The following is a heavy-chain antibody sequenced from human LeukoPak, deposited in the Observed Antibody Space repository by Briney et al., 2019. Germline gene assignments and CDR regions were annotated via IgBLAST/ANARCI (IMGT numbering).Heavy chain of an antibody. V-gene: IGHV4-39*01. J-gene: IGHJ5*02. CDR2: IYYSGST. D-gene: IGHD4-11*01. CDR1: GGSISSSSYY. CDR3: ARHDRLATVTTNWFDP. Sequence: SETLSLTCTVSGGSISSSSYYWGWIRQPPGKGLEWIGSIYYSGSTYYNPSLKSRVTISVDTSKNQFSLKLSSVTAADTAVYYCARHDRLATVTTNWFDPWGQGTLVTVSS.